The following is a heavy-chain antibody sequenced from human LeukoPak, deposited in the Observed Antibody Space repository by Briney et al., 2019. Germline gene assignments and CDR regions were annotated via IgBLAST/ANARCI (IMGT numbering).Heavy chain of an antibody. Sequence: PSETLSLTCSVSGGSITSYYWSWIRRSPGKGLEWIGHVSDGGSTNYSPSLKGRVSISVDTSKNQFSLNLRSVTAADTAVYFCARASTTFDDWGQGTLVTVSS. CDR2: VSDGGST. CDR3: ARASTTFDD. D-gene: IGHD1-14*01. CDR1: GGSITSYY. V-gene: IGHV4-59*01. J-gene: IGHJ4*02.